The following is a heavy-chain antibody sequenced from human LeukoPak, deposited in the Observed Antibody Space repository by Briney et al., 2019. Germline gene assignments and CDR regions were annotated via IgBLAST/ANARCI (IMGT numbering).Heavy chain of an antibody. D-gene: IGHD3-10*01. Sequence: GGSLRLSCAASGFTFSDSAIHWVRQASGKGLEWVGRIRGKGFSDPPAYAASVKGRFTISRDDSESTAYLQMNSLKAEDTAVYYCARDLRPYGSGSLDYWGQGTLVTVSS. CDR2: IRGKGFSDPP. J-gene: IGHJ4*02. CDR3: ARDLRPYGSGSLDY. V-gene: IGHV3-73*01. CDR1: GFTFSDSA.